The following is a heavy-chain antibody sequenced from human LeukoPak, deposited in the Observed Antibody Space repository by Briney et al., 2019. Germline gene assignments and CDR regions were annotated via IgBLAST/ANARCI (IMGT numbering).Heavy chain of an antibody. V-gene: IGHV3-48*04. CDR1: GFTFSSYS. D-gene: IGHD4-23*01. J-gene: IGHJ4*02. CDR3: ASLSTTVVSPLGY. CDR2: ISSSSSTI. Sequence: PGGSLRLSCAASGFTFSSYSMNWVRQARGKGLEWVSYISSSSSTIYYADSVKGRFTISRDNAKNSLYLQMNSLRAEDTAVYYCASLSTTVVSPLGYWGQGTLVTVSS.